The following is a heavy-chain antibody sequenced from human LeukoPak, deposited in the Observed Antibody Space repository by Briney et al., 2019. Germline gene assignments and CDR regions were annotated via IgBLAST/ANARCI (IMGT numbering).Heavy chain of an antibody. V-gene: IGHV4-39*01. Sequence: SETLFLTCTVSGDSIISNIYWWDWVRLPPGKGLEWIGATFYTGRTFYSPSLKSRVTISVDTSKNQFSLDLSSATAADTAVYYCARRRHNFDFYDVWGQGTRVTVSS. D-gene: IGHD3/OR15-3a*01. J-gene: IGHJ3*01. CDR2: TFYTGRT. CDR1: GDSIISNIYW. CDR3: ARRRHNFDFYDV.